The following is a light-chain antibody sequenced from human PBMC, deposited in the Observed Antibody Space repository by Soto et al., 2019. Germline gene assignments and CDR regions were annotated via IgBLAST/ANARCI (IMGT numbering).Light chain of an antibody. Sequence: EIVLTQSPGTLSLSPGERATLSCRASQSVSSSFLAWYQQKPGQAPRLLIYGSSNRATGIPDRFSGSGSGTDFTLTISRLEPEDFAVYYCQQYNRPPVTFGQGTKVEI. CDR2: GSS. V-gene: IGKV3-20*01. J-gene: IGKJ1*01. CDR3: QQYNRPPVT. CDR1: QSVSSSF.